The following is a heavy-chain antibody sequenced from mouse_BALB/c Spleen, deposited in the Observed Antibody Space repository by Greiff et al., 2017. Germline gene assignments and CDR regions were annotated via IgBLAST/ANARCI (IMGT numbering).Heavy chain of an antibody. CDR3: ARGYDGYSSFAY. Sequence: VQLKQSGAELVKPGASVKLSCTASGFNIKDTYMHWVKQRPEQGLEWIGRIDPANGNTKYDPKFQGKATITADTSSNTAYLQLSSLTSEDTAVYYCARGYDGYSSFAYWGQGTLVTVSA. CDR1: GFNIKDTY. V-gene: IGHV14-3*02. D-gene: IGHD2-3*01. J-gene: IGHJ3*01. CDR2: IDPANGNT.